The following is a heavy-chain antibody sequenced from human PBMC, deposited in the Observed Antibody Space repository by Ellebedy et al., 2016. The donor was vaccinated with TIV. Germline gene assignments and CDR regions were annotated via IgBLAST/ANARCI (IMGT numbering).Heavy chain of an antibody. V-gene: IGHV4-34*01. CDR1: GGSFSGYY. J-gene: IGHJ6*02. CDR2: INHSGST. D-gene: IGHD5-24*01. Sequence: MPSETLSLTCAVYGGSFSGYYWSWIRQPPGKGLEWIGEINHSGSTNYNPSLKSRVTISVDTSKNQFSLKLSSVTAADTAVYYCARLIPGTRRWLQEPYYYYYGMDVWGQGTTVTVSS. CDR3: ARLIPGTRRWLQEPYYYYYGMDV.